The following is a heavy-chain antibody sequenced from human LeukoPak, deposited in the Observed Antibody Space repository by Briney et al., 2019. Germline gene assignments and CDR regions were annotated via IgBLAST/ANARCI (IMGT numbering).Heavy chain of an antibody. CDR2: IYYSGST. J-gene: IGHJ3*02. Sequence: PSETLSLTCTVSGGSISSYYWSWIRQPPGKGLEWIGYIYYSGSTNYNPSLKSRVTISVDTSKNQFSLKLSSVTAADTAVYYCARHRASSSWALGALDIWGQGTMVTVSS. CDR3: ARHRASSSWALGALDI. CDR1: GGSISSYY. D-gene: IGHD6-13*01. V-gene: IGHV4-59*08.